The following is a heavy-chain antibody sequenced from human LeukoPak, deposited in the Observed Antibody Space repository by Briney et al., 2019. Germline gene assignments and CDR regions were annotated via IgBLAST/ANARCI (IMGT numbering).Heavy chain of an antibody. CDR1: GFTFSSYW. J-gene: IGHJ3*02. D-gene: IGHD3-3*01. CDR3: ARGSARSTIGYDYDFWSGYYTDAFDI. V-gene: IGHV3-7*01. Sequence: GGSLRLSCAASGFTFSSYWMSWVRQAPGKGLEWVANIKQDGSEKYYVDSVKGRFTISRDNAKNSLYLQMNSLRAEDTAVYYCARGSARSTIGYDYDFWSGYYTDAFDIWGQGTMVTVSS. CDR2: IKQDGSEK.